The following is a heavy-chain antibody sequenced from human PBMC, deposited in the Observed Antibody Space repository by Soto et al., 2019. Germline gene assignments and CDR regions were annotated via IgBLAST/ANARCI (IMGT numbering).Heavy chain of an antibody. CDR3: AKDRGSGWP. CDR1: GFPFSRYD. CDR2: LWFDGSNE. D-gene: IGHD6-19*01. Sequence: GGSLRLSCAASGFPFSRYDMHWVRQAPGKGLEWVAVLWFDGSNEYYADSVQGRFTISRDNSKNTLYLQMDSLRAEDTAVYYCAKDRGSGWPWGQGTLVTVSS. J-gene: IGHJ5*02. V-gene: IGHV3-33*06.